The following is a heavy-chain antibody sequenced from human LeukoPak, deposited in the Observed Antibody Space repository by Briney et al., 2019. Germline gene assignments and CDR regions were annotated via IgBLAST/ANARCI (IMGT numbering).Heavy chain of an antibody. V-gene: IGHV3-23*01. D-gene: IGHD4-23*01. CDR3: VKARTLVIPMDAFDV. J-gene: IGHJ3*01. CDR2: ISGSGGGT. CDR1: GSTFSSSA. Sequence: PGGSLRLSWATSGSTFSSSAMSWVRQPPGKGLAWVSTISGSGGGTYYADSVKGRFTISRDNSQNTLFLQMNSLRAEDTAVYFCVKARTLVIPMDAFDVWGQGTMVTVSS.